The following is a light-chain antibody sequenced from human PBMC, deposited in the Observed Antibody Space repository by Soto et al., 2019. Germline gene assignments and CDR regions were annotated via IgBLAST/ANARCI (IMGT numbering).Light chain of an antibody. CDR1: QSVSNNY. J-gene: IGKJ1*01. CDR2: QTS. CDR3: QQYGSSGT. Sequence: EIVLTQSPGTLSLSPGERATLSCRASQSVSNNYLAWYQQKPGQAPRLLIYQTSIRAAGIPARFSGSGSGTDFTLTISRLEPEDFAVYYCQQYGSSGTFGQGTKVDIK. V-gene: IGKV3-20*01.